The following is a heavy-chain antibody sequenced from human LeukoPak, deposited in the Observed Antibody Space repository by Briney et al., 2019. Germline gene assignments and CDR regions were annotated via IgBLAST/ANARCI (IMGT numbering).Heavy chain of an antibody. CDR1: GFTFSSYA. CDR3: ARDYVLTVIRGGLDV. V-gene: IGHV3-30-3*01. J-gene: IGHJ6*02. CDR2: ISYDGSNK. Sequence: PGGSLRLSCAASGFTFSSYAMHWVRQAPGKGLEWVGVISYDGSNKYYADSVKGRFTISRDNSKNTLYLQMNSLRAEDTAVYYCARDYVLTVIRGGLDVWGQGTTVTVSS. D-gene: IGHD4-23*01.